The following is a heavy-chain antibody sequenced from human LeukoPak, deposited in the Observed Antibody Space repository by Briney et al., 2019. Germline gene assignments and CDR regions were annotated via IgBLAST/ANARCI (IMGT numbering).Heavy chain of an antibody. CDR3: ARENRQSDILTGYRY. D-gene: IGHD3-9*01. Sequence: GGSLRLSCAASGFTFSSYSMNWVRQAPGKGLEWVSYISSSSSTIYYADSVKGRFTISRDNAKNSLYLQMNSLRAEDTAVYYCARENRQSDILTGYRYWGQGTLVTVSS. CDR2: ISSSSSTI. J-gene: IGHJ4*02. V-gene: IGHV3-48*04. CDR1: GFTFSSYS.